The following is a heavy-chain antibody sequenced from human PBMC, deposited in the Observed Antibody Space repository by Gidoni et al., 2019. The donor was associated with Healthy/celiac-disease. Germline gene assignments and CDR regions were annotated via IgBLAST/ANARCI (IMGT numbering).Heavy chain of an antibody. CDR2: MNPNSGNT. CDR1: GYTFTSYD. CDR3: ARGRRGRWSLIAVAGILPQNWFDP. Sequence: QVQLVQSGAEVKKPGASVKVSCKASGYTFTSYDINWVRQATGQGLEWMGWMNPNSGNTGYAQKFQGRVTMTRNTSISTAYMELSSLRSEDTAVYYCARGRRGRWSLIAVAGILPQNWFDPWGQGTLVTVSS. J-gene: IGHJ5*02. V-gene: IGHV1-8*01. D-gene: IGHD6-19*01.